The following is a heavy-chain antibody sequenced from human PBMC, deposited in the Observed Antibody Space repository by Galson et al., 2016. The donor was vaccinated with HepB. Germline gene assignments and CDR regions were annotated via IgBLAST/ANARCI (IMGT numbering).Heavy chain of an antibody. CDR3: ARAETKRITIFGVDF. D-gene: IGHD3-3*01. CDR1: GFTFSSYI. CDR2: ISSSSSYI. Sequence: SLRLSCAASGFTFSSYIMNWVRQAPGKGLKWVSSISSSSSYIYYADSVKGRFTISRDNAKNSLYLQMNSLRAEDTAVYYCARAETKRITIFGVDFWGQGTLVTVSS. J-gene: IGHJ4*02. V-gene: IGHV3-21*01.